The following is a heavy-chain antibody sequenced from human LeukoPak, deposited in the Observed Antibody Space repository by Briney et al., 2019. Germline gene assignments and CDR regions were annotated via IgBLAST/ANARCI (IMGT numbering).Heavy chain of an antibody. J-gene: IGHJ3*02. CDR2: INHNGGT. CDR3: ARRGSYPNAFDI. CDR1: SGSFTGFY. V-gene: IGHV4-34*01. D-gene: IGHD6-6*01. Sequence: RASETLSLTCAVYSGSFTGFYWSWIRQSPGRGLEWIGEINHNGGTNYTPSLKSRVTISLDMSRNQFSLKLSSVTAADTAVYFCARRGSYPNAFDIWGQGAMITVSS.